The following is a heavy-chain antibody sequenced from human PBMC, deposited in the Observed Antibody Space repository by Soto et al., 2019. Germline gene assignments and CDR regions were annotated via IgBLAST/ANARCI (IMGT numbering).Heavy chain of an antibody. Sequence: ASVKVSCKASGYTFTGYYMHWVRQAPGQGLEWMGWINPNSGGTNYAQKFQGRVTMTRDTSISTAYMELSRLRSDDTAVYYCARASAVAGQVLDYWGQGNLVTVSS. CDR1: GYTFTGYY. V-gene: IGHV1-2*02. J-gene: IGHJ4*02. CDR2: INPNSGGT. D-gene: IGHD6-19*01. CDR3: ARASAVAGQVLDY.